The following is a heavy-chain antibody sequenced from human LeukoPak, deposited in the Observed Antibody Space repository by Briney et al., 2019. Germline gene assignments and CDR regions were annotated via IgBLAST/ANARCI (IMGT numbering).Heavy chain of an antibody. CDR3: AGKKAPPQMDS. V-gene: IGHV1-2*02. CDR2: INAASGGT. Sequence: ASVKVSCKASGYTFTSYDISWVRQAPGQGLEWMGWINAASGGTLYAQNFQGRVTMTRDTSISTAYMELSELRSDDTAVYYCAGKKAPPQMDSWAKEPLVTVSS. CDR1: GYTFTSYD. J-gene: IGHJ4*02.